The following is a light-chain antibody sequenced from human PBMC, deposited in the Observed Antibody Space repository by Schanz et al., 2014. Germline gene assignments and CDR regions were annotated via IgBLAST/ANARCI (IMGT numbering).Light chain of an antibody. CDR3: CSYAGSSWV. J-gene: IGLJ3*02. CDR1: SSDVGGSNY. Sequence: QSALTQPASVSGSPGQSITLSCTGTSSDVGGSNYVSWYQQHPGKAPKLMIYDVSKRPSGVRDRFSGSKSGNTASLTISGLQAEDEADYYCCSYAGSSWVFGGGTKLTVL. V-gene: IGLV2-11*01. CDR2: DVS.